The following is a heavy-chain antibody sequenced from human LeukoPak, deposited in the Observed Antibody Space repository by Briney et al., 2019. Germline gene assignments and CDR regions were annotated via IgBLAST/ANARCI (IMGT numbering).Heavy chain of an antibody. V-gene: IGHV1-8*01. D-gene: IGHD6-19*01. Sequence: GASVKVSCKVSGYTLTELSMHWVRQATGQGLEWMGWMNPNSGNTGYAQKFQGRVTMTRNTSISTAYMELSSLRSEDPAVYYCERGRYSSGWYSRLGNWFDPWGQGTLVTVSS. J-gene: IGHJ5*02. CDR1: GYTLTELS. CDR2: MNPNSGNT. CDR3: ERGRYSSGWYSRLGNWFDP.